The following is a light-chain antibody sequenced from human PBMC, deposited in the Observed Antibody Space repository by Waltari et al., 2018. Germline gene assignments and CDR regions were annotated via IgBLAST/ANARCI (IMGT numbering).Light chain of an antibody. Sequence: ELVLTHSPGTLSLSPGERATLSCRASQSVGSSFLAWYQQKPAQAPRLLMYGASSRATGIPDRFSGSGSGTDFTLTISRLEPEDFAVYYCQQYGTSPTFGQGTRLDIK. V-gene: IGKV3-20*01. CDR1: QSVGSSF. CDR3: QQYGTSPT. CDR2: GAS. J-gene: IGKJ5*01.